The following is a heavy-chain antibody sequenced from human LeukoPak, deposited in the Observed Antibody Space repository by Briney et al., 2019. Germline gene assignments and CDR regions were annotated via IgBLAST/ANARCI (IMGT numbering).Heavy chain of an antibody. J-gene: IGHJ6*02. CDR1: GFRFSTYG. CDR3: ARDPSGYGMDV. CDR2: IGIAGDT. Sequence: GGSLRLSWAAAGFRFSTYGVQWVRQVAGKGLEWVSAIGIAGDTHYQGSWKGRFTIPRDNAKNCVYLEMNNLSAGDADEYYCARDPSGYGMDVWGQGTTVIVSS. V-gene: IGHV3-13*01.